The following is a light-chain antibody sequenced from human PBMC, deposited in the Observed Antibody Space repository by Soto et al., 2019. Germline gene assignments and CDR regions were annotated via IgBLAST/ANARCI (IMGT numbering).Light chain of an antibody. CDR1: QSVSSN. CDR2: GAS. CDR3: QQYYNWPRT. V-gene: IGKV3-15*01. J-gene: IGKJ1*01. Sequence: EIVMTQSPATLSVSPGERATLSCRASQSVSSNLAWYQQKPGQAPRLLIDGASTRATGIPARFSGSGSGTEFTLTISSLQSEDFAVYYCQQYYNWPRTFGQGTTVDIK.